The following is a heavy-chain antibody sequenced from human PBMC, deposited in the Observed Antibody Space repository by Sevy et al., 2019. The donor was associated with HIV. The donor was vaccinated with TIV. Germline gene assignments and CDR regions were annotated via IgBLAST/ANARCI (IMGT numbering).Heavy chain of an antibody. CDR2: VSGNSGAI. D-gene: IGHD3-10*01. Sequence: GGSLRLSCAASGFTFSSYSMNWVRQAPEKGLEWISFVSGNSGAINYADSVKGRFTISRDNTKNSLYLQMNSLRVDDTAVYYCARDSGGSYTPLDYWGQGTLVTVSS. J-gene: IGHJ4*02. CDR1: GFTFSSYS. V-gene: IGHV3-48*01. CDR3: ARDSGGSYTPLDY.